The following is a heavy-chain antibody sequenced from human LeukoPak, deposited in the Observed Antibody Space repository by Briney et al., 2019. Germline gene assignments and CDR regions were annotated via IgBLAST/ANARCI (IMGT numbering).Heavy chain of an antibody. CDR3: PRGYTSGNFDY. CDR1: GFTFSHYA. D-gene: IGHD5-18*01. CDR2: VSGRGDDT. V-gene: IGHV3-23*01. Sequence: GGSLRLSCVASGFTFSHYAMSWVRQAPGKGLEWVSAVSGRGDDTYYADSVKGRFTISRDNSKNTLSLEPNSLRAEDTAIYYCPRGYTSGNFDYWGQGALVTVSS. J-gene: IGHJ4*02.